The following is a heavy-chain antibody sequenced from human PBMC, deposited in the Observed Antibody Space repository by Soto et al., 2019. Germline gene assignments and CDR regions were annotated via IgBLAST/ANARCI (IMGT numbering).Heavy chain of an antibody. CDR3: ARVVDGYNFPFDY. CDR1: GGSFSSGNYH. Sequence: QVQLQESGPGLVKPSQTLSLTCTVSGGSFSSGNYHWSWIRQPPGKGLEWIGFIYYSRSTYYNPSLKSRVSISQDTPKNQFSLRLSPLTAADTAIYYCARVVDGYNFPFDYLGQGILVTVSS. J-gene: IGHJ4*02. CDR2: IYYSRST. V-gene: IGHV4-30-4*01. D-gene: IGHD5-12*01.